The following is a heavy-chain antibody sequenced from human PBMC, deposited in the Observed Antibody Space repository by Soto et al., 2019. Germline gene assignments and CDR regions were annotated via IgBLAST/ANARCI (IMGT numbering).Heavy chain of an antibody. D-gene: IGHD4-4*01. CDR3: AKVNHDYSNYRWGPFDY. CDR1: GFTFSSYG. J-gene: IGHJ4*02. CDR2: ISYDGSNK. V-gene: IGHV3-30*18. Sequence: QVQLVESGGGVVQPGRSLRLSCAASGFTFSSYGMHWVRQAPGKGLECVAVISYDGSNKYYADSVKGRFTISRDNSKNTLYLQMNSLRAEDTAVYYCAKVNHDYSNYRWGPFDYWGQGTLVTVSS.